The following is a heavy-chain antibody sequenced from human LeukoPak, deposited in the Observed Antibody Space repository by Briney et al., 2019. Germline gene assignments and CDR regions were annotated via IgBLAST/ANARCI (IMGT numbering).Heavy chain of an antibody. CDR1: GYTFSSYD. Sequence: ASVKVSCKASGYTFSSYDINWVRQATGQGLEWMGWMNPNSGNRGYAQKFQGRVTITRNTSISTAYMELSSLRSEDTAIYSCARPRLEYCSGGSCFDAFDIWGQGTMVTVSS. CDR2: MNPNSGNR. D-gene: IGHD2-15*01. V-gene: IGHV1-8*03. J-gene: IGHJ3*02. CDR3: ARPRLEYCSGGSCFDAFDI.